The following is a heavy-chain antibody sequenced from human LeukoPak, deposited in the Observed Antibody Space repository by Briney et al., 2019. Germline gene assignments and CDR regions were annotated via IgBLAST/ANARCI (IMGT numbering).Heavy chain of an antibody. CDR2: INHSGST. Sequence: SETLSLTCAVYGGSFSGYYWSWIRQPPGKGLEWIGEINHSGSTNYNPSLKSRVTISVDTSKNQFSLKLSSVTAADTAVYYCARRGYSGYVYFDYWGQGTLVTVSS. D-gene: IGHD5-12*01. J-gene: IGHJ4*02. CDR1: GGSFSGYY. CDR3: ARRGYSGYVYFDY. V-gene: IGHV4-34*01.